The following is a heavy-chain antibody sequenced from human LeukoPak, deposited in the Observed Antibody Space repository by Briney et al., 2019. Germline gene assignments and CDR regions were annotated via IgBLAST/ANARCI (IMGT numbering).Heavy chain of an antibody. V-gene: IGHV3-9*01. CDR2: ISWSSGII. D-gene: IGHD3-3*01. CDR1: GFIFDDHG. CDR3: AKDTGSPADAITMEDNAFDI. Sequence: GGSLRLSCAASGFIFDDHGMHWVRQAPGKGLEWVSGISWSSGIIGYADSVKGRSTISRDNAKNSLDLQMESLRAEDTAVYYCAKDTGSPADAITMEDNAFDIWGQGTMVTVSS. J-gene: IGHJ3*02.